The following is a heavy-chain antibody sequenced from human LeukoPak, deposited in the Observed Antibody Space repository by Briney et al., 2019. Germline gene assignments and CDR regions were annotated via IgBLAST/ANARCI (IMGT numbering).Heavy chain of an antibody. Sequence: PGGSLRLSCAASGFTFSSYAMSWVRQAPGKGLEWVSAISGSGGSTYYADSVKGRFTISRDNSKNTLYLQMNSLRAEDTAVYYCAKAQSYSSGYSVFFRPYDYWGQEPWSPSPQ. CDR3: AKAQSYSSGYSVFFRPYDY. CDR1: GFTFSSYA. CDR2: ISGSGGST. J-gene: IGHJ4*01. V-gene: IGHV3-23*01. D-gene: IGHD3-22*01.